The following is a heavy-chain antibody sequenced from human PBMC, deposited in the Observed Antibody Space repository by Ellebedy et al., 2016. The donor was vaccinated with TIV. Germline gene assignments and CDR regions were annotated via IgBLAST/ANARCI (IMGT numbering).Heavy chain of an antibody. CDR3: ARASDSSTYRPFDY. CDR1: GYTFTTYD. D-gene: IGHD6-19*01. Sequence: AASVKVSCKASGYTFTTYDINWVRQATGQGLECMGWMSPNNGNTGYAQTFQGRVTMTSDTSISTAYMELSTLTSEDTAVYYCARASDSSTYRPFDYWGQGILVTVSS. J-gene: IGHJ4*02. CDR2: MSPNNGNT. V-gene: IGHV1-8*01.